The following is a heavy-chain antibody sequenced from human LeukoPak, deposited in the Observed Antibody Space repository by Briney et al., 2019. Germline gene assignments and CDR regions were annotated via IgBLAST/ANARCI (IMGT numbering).Heavy chain of an antibody. D-gene: IGHD1-26*01. CDR1: GVSISTYY. J-gene: IGHJ4*02. Sequence: SETLSLTCSVSGVSISTYYWIWIRQPPAKGLEWMGFFSYSGSTKYSPSLKSRVTMSVDTSKNQFSLKLSSVTAADTAVYYCARMYSGTSYYFDYWGQGTLVTVSS. CDR2: FSYSGST. V-gene: IGHV4-59*01. CDR3: ARMYSGTSYYFDY.